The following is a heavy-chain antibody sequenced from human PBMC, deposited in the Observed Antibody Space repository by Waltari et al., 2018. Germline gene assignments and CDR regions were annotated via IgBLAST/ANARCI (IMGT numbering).Heavy chain of an antibody. CDR3: ARDRGGAVVGVRDYYYYMDV. CDR2: IIPIIGIA. Sequence: QVQLVQSGAEVKKPGSSVKVSCKASGGTFSSYAISWVRQAPGQGLEWMGGIIPIIGIANYAQNFQGRVTIPADESTSTAYMELSSLRSEDTAVYYCARDRGGAVVGVRDYYYYMDVWGKGTTVTVSS. V-gene: IGHV1-69*12. J-gene: IGHJ6*03. CDR1: GGTFSSYA. D-gene: IGHD2-15*01.